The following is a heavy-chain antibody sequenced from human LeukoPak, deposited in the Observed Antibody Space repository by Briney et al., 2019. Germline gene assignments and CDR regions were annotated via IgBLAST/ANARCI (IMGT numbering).Heavy chain of an antibody. Sequence: ASVKVSCKASGYTFTSYYMHWVRQAPGQGLEWMGIINPSGGSTSYAQKFQGRVTMTRDMSTSTVYMELSSLRSEDTAVYYCARPAVAGTKGSRSHFDYWGQGTLVTVSS. CDR2: INPSGGST. V-gene: IGHV1-46*01. D-gene: IGHD6-19*01. CDR3: ARPAVAGTKGSRSHFDY. J-gene: IGHJ4*02. CDR1: GYTFTSYY.